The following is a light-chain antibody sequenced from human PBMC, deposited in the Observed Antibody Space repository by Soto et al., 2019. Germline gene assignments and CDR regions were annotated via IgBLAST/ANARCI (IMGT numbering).Light chain of an antibody. J-gene: IGLJ1*01. CDR1: ISDVGGYNY. Sequence: QCSLTQPAWVSGSPGQSITISCTGTISDVGGYNYVSWYQQHPGKAPKLMIYEVSNRPSGVSNRFSGSKSGNTASLTISGLQAEDEADYYCSSYTSSSTLSVFGTGTKVTVL. CDR3: SSYTSSSTLSV. V-gene: IGLV2-14*01. CDR2: EVS.